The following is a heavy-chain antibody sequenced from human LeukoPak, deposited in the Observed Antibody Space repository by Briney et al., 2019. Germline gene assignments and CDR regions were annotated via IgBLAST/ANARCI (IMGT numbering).Heavy chain of an antibody. CDR1: GGSISSSIYY. D-gene: IGHD3-10*01. V-gene: IGHV4-39*07. CDR3: ARGSDRGLWFGELLGLDH. Sequence: SETLSLTCIVSGGSISSSIYYWAWVRQPPGKGLEWIGTVFYNGATQYSPSLRSRVTISIDTSTNQFSLKLTSVTAADTAVYYCARGSDRGLWFGELLGLDHWGQGTLVTVSS. CDR2: VFYNGAT. J-gene: IGHJ4*02.